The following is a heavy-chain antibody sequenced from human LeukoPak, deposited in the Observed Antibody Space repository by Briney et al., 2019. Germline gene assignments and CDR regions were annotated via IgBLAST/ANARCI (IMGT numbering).Heavy chain of an antibody. Sequence: ASVKVSCKASGGTFSSYAISWLRQAPGQGLEWMGRIIPILGIANYAQKFQGRVTITADKSTSTAYMELSSLRSEDTAVYYCARERVAARSYYYYGMDVWGQGTTVTVSS. V-gene: IGHV1-69*04. CDR3: ARERVAARSYYYYGMDV. CDR1: GGTFSSYA. CDR2: IIPILGIA. D-gene: IGHD6-6*01. J-gene: IGHJ6*02.